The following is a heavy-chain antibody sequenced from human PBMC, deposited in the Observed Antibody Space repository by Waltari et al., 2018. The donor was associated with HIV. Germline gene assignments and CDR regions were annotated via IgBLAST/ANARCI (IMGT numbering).Heavy chain of an antibody. CDR3: AREGRNDSSGYHHDAFDI. Sequence: QVQLVQSGAEVKKPGSSVKVSCKASGGTFSSYTISWVRPAPGQGLEWMGRIIPILGIANYAQKFQGRVTITADKSTSTAYMELSSLRSEDTAVYYCAREGRNDSSGYHHDAFDIWGQGTMVTVSS. CDR2: IIPILGIA. D-gene: IGHD3-22*01. CDR1: GGTFSSYT. V-gene: IGHV1-69*08. J-gene: IGHJ3*02.